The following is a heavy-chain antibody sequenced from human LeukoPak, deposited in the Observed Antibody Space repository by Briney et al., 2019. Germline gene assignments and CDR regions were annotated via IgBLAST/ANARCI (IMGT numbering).Heavy chain of an antibody. CDR3: ARGRYCSADICSGGDAFDI. CDR2: IHTRGST. D-gene: IGHD2-15*01. CDR1: GGSINNYY. J-gene: IGHJ3*02. Sequence: SETLSLTCTVSGGSINNYYWSWIRQPAGKGLEWIGRIHTRGSTNYNPSLKSRVTMSVDSSKNQFSLKLSSVTAADTAVYYCARGRYCSADICSGGDAFDIWGQGTMVSVSS. V-gene: IGHV4-4*07.